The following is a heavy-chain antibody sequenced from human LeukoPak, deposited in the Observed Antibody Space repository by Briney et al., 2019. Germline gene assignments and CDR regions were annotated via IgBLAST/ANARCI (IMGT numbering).Heavy chain of an antibody. V-gene: IGHV6-1*01. Sequence: SQTLSLTCAISGDSVSSNNVAWNWIRQSPSRGLEWLGRTFYRSKLHYNYAESVKGRITINPDTSKNQFSLQLDSVTPEDTAVYFCVRDLYCNSYASSFDYWGQGNLVTVSS. J-gene: IGHJ4*02. D-gene: IGHD2-2*01. CDR1: GDSVSSNNVA. CDR2: TFYRSKLHY. CDR3: VRDLYCNSYASSFDY.